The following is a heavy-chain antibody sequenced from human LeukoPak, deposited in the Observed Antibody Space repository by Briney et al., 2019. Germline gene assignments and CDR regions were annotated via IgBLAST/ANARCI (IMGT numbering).Heavy chain of an antibody. J-gene: IGHJ3*02. D-gene: IGHD2-15*01. CDR1: GYTFTGYY. Sequence: ASVKVSCKASGYTFTGYYMHWVRQAPGQGLEWMGWINPNSGGTNYAQKFQGWVTMTRDTSISTAYMELSRLRSDDTAVYYCARFAASSPGNAFDIWGQGTMVTVSS. V-gene: IGHV1-2*04. CDR2: INPNSGGT. CDR3: ARFAASSPGNAFDI.